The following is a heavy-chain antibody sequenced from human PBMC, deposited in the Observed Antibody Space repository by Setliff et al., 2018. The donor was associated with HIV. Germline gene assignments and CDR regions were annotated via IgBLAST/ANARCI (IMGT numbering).Heavy chain of an antibody. V-gene: IGHV3-74*01. Sequence: GGSLRLSCAASGFIFSRNWMHWVRQAPGKGLVWVSRISDDGKTITYADFVKGRFSISRDNGKNSLFLQMNSLRAEDTAVYYCMTDPTVTTNSWFDPWGQGTLVTVSS. CDR1: GFIFSRNW. CDR2: ISDDGKTI. D-gene: IGHD4-17*01. J-gene: IGHJ5*02. CDR3: MTDPTVTTNSWFDP.